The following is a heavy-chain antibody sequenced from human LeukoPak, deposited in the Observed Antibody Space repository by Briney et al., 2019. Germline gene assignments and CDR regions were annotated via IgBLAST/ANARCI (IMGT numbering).Heavy chain of an antibody. V-gene: IGHV3-23*01. D-gene: IGHD2-8*01. J-gene: IGHJ4*02. CDR1: GFTFSSYA. CDR3: TAYVKVYYFDY. CDR2: ISGSGSST. Sequence: PGGSLRLSCAASGFTFSSYAMSWVRQAPGKGLEWVSAISGSGSSTYYADSVKGRFTISRDNSKNTLYLQMNSLRAEDTAVYYCTAYVKVYYFDYWGQGTLVTVSS.